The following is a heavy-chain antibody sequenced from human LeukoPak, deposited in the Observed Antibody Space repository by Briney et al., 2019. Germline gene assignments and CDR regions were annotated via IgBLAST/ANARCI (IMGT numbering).Heavy chain of an antibody. V-gene: IGHV1-2*02. CDR1: GYTFTGYY. CDR3: ARRFRGAAYAVDY. D-gene: IGHD3-10*01. Sequence: ASVKVSCKASGYTFTGYYIHWVRQAPGQGLEWMGWINPNSGGTNYAQKFQARATMTRDTSISTAYMELSRLRSDDTAVYYCARRFRGAAYAVDYWGQGTLVTVSS. CDR2: INPNSGGT. J-gene: IGHJ4*02.